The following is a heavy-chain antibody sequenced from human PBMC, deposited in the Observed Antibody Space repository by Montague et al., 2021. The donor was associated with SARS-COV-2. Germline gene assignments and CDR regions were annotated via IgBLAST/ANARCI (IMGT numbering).Heavy chain of an antibody. CDR1: GGSISPYC. CDR2: TSYSGST. J-gene: IGHJ6*02. D-gene: IGHD3-3*01. CDR3: ARWGVYYDSPYYYYAMDV. V-gene: IGHV4-59*12. Sequence: SETLSLTCTVSGGSISPYCWSWIRQPPGKGLECIGYTSYSGSTDYNPSLKSRATISIDTSKNQFSLKLSSVTAADTAVYYCARWGVYYDSPYYYYAMDVWGQGTTVTVSS.